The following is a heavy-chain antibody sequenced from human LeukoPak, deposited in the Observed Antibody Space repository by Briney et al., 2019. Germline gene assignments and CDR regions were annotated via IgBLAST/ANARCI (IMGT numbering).Heavy chain of an antibody. Sequence: ASVKASCKASGYTFTSYGISWVRQAPGQGLEWMGWISAYNGNTNYAQKLQGRVTMTTDTSTSTAYMELRSLRSDDTAVYYCARGRTLVRNGSRTDAFDIWGQGTMVTVSS. CDR2: ISAYNGNT. J-gene: IGHJ3*02. V-gene: IGHV1-18*01. CDR1: GYTFTSYG. D-gene: IGHD3-10*01. CDR3: ARGRTLVRNGSRTDAFDI.